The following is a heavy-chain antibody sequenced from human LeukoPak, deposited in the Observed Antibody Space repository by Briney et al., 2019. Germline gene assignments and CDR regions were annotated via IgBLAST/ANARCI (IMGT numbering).Heavy chain of an antibody. D-gene: IGHD3-10*01. CDR3: AKIITMVRGVIIKAPMDV. V-gene: IGHV3-23*01. J-gene: IGHJ6*02. CDR2: ISGSGGST. Sequence: PGGSLRLSCAASGFTFSSYAMSWVRQAPGKGLEWVSAISGSGGSTYYADSVKGRFTISRDNSKNTLYLQMNSLRAEDTAVYYCAKIITMVRGVIIKAPMDVWGQGTTVTVSS. CDR1: GFTFSSYA.